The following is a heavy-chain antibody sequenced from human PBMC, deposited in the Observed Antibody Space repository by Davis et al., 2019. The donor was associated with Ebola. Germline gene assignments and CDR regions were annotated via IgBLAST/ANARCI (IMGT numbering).Heavy chain of an antibody. D-gene: IGHD3-10*01. CDR2: ISNSGLTI. CDR1: GFLFSSFN. CDR3: ARDRAGSGLPFDP. V-gene: IGHV3-48*01. J-gene: IGHJ5*02. Sequence: GESLKISCAASGFLFSSFNMNWVRQAPGKGPEWIASISNSGLTIEYAASLKGRFTISRVNAENTLYLQMNSLGAEDTAVYYCARDRAGSGLPFDPWGQGTLVTVSS.